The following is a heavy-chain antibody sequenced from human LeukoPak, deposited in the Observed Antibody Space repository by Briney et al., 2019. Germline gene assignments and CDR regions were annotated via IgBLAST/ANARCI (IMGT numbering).Heavy chain of an antibody. CDR1: GFSFSAYG. CDR2: ISRSGAYI. Sequence: GGSLRLSCAASGFSFSAYGMNCVRQAPGKGLEWVSCISRSGAYIYYADSVKGRFTISRDNAKNSVYLQMNSLRVEDTAVYYCASPSSYGDYYFGYWGQGTLVTVSS. J-gene: IGHJ4*02. V-gene: IGHV3-21*01. D-gene: IGHD4-17*01. CDR3: ASPSSYGDYYFGY.